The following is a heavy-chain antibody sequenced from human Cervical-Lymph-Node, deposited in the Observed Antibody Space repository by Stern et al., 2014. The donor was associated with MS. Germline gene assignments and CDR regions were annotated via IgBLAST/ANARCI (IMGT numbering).Heavy chain of an antibody. J-gene: IGHJ4*02. V-gene: IGHV1-69*01. Sequence: EQLVQSGSEVKKPGSSVKVSCKPSGDTFSSYALSWVRQAPGQGLEWVGGLIPFFGATRYGQKFQGRVTITPEESTGTAFMELTNLTSDDTAVYYCALRRSYYVYWGQGTLITVSS. CDR1: GDTFSSYA. CDR2: LIPFFGAT. CDR3: ALRRSYYVY. D-gene: IGHD4-11*01.